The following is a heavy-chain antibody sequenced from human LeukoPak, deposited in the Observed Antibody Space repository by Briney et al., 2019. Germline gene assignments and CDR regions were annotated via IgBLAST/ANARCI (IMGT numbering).Heavy chain of an antibody. J-gene: IGHJ5*02. D-gene: IGHD2-15*01. Sequence: GGSLGLSCAASGFTFSSCMNWVRQAPGKGLEWVSSISSGSTYMYYADSVKGRFTISRDNSKNTLYLQMNSLRAEDTAVYYCAKGSSPFDPWGQGTLVTVSS. CDR3: AKGSSPFDP. V-gene: IGHV3-21*04. CDR1: GFTFSSC. CDR2: ISSGSTYM.